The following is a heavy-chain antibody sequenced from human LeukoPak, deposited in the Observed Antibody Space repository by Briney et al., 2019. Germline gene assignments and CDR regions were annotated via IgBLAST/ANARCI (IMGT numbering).Heavy chain of an antibody. D-gene: IGHD3-3*01. CDR2: TIPIFGTA. CDR1: GGTFSSYA. CDR3: ARDTILTPYDFWSGPPMDV. V-gene: IGHV1-69*05. Sequence: VASVKVSCKASGGTFSSYAISWVRQAPGQGLEWMGGTIPIFGTANYAQKFQGRVTITTDESTSTAYMELSSLRSEDAAVYYCARDTILTPYDFWSGPPMDVWGKGTTVTVSS. J-gene: IGHJ6*03.